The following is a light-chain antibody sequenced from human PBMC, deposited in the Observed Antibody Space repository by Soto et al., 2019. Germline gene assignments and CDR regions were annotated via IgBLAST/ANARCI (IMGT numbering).Light chain of an antibody. CDR1: SSDVGRYDY. V-gene: IGLV2-14*01. CDR3: CIFTSSSTFV. J-gene: IGLJ1*01. CDR2: DVS. Sequence: QSALAQPASVSGSPGQSITISCTGTSSDVGRYDYVSWVQQHPGKTPELLMYDVSNWHSGASDRCPSSKSGNPASLTISGSQPEDEAHYYWCIFTSSSTFVFGTWTKVTVL.